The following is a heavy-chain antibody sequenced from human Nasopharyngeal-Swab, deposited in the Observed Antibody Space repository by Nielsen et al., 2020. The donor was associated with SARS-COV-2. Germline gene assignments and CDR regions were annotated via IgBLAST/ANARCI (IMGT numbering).Heavy chain of an antibody. Sequence: ASVKVSCKASGYTFTDYYMHWVRQAPGQGLEWMGRINPNSGDTDYTQKFQGRVTVTRDTSINTVYTELSSLRSDDTAVYYCARDDGDVPGITGSGPPGGYWGQGTLVTVSS. D-gene: IGHD6-13*01. CDR1: GYTFTDYY. V-gene: IGHV1-2*06. CDR3: ARDDGDVPGITGSGPPGGY. CDR2: INPNSGDT. J-gene: IGHJ4*02.